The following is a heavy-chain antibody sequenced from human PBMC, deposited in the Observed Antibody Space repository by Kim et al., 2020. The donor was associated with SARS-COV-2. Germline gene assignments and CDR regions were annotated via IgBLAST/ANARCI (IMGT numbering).Heavy chain of an antibody. J-gene: IGHJ6*03. V-gene: IGHV3-30*02. CDR3: AKDSQEDYGDYYYYYMDV. Sequence: KGRFTISRDNSKNTLYLQMNSLRAEDTAVYYCAKDSQEDYGDYYYYYMDVWGKGTTVTVSS. D-gene: IGHD4-17*01.